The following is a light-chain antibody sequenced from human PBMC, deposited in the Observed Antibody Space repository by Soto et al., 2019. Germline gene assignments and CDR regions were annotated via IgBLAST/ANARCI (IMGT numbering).Light chain of an antibody. J-gene: IGLJ1*01. V-gene: IGLV2-14*01. Sequence: QSALTQPAFVSGSPGQSITISCTGTSSDVGGYHYVSWYQLLPGKAPKLILFEVSIRPSGVSYRFSGSKSGNTASLTISGLQAEDEADYFCSSYSISTAYLFGTGTKLTVL. CDR2: EVS. CDR1: SSDVGGYHY. CDR3: SSYSISTAYL.